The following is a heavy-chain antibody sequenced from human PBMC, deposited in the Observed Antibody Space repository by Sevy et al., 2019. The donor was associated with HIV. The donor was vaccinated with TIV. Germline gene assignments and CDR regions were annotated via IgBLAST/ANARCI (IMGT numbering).Heavy chain of an antibody. CDR2: ISSSSSYI. J-gene: IGHJ4*02. Sequence: GGSLRLSCAASGFTFSSYSMNWVRQAPGKGLEWVSSISSSSSYIYYADSVKGRFTISRDNAKNSLYLQMNSLRAEETAMYYCARRHTARSQNKPAGATGMKGEFDYWGQGTLVTVSS. V-gene: IGHV3-21*01. CDR1: GFTFSSYS. D-gene: IGHD1-1*01. CDR3: ARRHTARSQNKPAGATGMKGEFDY.